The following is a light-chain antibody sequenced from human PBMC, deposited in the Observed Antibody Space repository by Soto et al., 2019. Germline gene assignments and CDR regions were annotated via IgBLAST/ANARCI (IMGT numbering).Light chain of an antibody. Sequence: DIQMTQSPSSLSASVGDRVTITCQARQDINTYLNWWQQKPGKAPKLLIYIASNLETGVPSRFSGRGPGKDFTFTISILQPDDIATSYSQQYDYCPRTFGQGTKVEIK. V-gene: IGKV1-33*01. CDR2: IAS. J-gene: IGKJ1*01. CDR1: QDINTY. CDR3: QQYDYCPRT.